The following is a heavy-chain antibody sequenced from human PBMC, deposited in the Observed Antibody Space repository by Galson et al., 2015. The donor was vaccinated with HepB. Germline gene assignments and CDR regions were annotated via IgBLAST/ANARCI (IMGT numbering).Heavy chain of an antibody. D-gene: IGHD2-2*01. J-gene: IGHJ4*02. CDR2: ISYDESNK. V-gene: IGHV3-30*09. CDR3: ARGGDCSSTSCYLPYDY. Sequence: SLRLSCAASGLTFSTYAMHWVRQAPGKGLEWVAVISYDESNKYYADSVRGRFAISRDNSKNTLYLQMNSLRPEDTAVYYCARGGDCSSTSCYLPYDYWGQGTLVTVSS. CDR1: GLTFSTYA.